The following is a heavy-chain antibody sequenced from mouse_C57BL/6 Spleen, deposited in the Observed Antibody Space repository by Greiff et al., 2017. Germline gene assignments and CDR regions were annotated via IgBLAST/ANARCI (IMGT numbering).Heavy chain of an antibody. D-gene: IGHD2-4*01. Sequence: QVHVKQPGAELVKPGASVKMSCKASGYTFTSYWITWVKQRPGQGLEWIGDIYPGSGSTNYNEKFKSKATLTVDTSSSTAYMQLSSLTSEDSAVYYGARRRYDYDDWYFDVWGTGTTVTVSS. CDR1: GYTFTSYW. J-gene: IGHJ1*03. V-gene: IGHV1-55*01. CDR2: IYPGSGST. CDR3: ARRRYDYDDWYFDV.